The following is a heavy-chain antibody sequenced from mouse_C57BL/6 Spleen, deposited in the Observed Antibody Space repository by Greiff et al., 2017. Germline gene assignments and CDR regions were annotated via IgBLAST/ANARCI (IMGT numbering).Heavy chain of an antibody. CDR2: IYPGSGST. Sequence: QVQLQQPGAELVKPGASVKMSCKASGYTFTSYWITWVKQRPGQGLEWIGDIYPGSGSTNYNEKFKSKATLTVDTSSSTAYMQLSSLTSEDSAVYYCARSRLYDGYSLFAYWGQGTLVTVSA. J-gene: IGHJ3*01. D-gene: IGHD2-3*01. CDR1: GYTFTSYW. V-gene: IGHV1-55*01. CDR3: ARSRLYDGYSLFAY.